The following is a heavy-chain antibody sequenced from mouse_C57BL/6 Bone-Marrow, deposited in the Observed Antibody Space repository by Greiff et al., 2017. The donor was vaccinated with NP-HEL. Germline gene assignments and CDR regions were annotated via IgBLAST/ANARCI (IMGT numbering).Heavy chain of an antibody. J-gene: IGHJ3*01. CDR1: GYSITSGYD. CDR2: ISYSGST. Sequence: EVKLQESGPGMVKPSQSLSLTCTVTGYSITSGYDWHWIRHFPGNKLEWMGYISYSGSTNYNPSLKSRISITHDTSKNHFFLKLNSVTTEDTATYYCARAGSNYPTLAYWGQGTLVTVSA. D-gene: IGHD2-5*01. CDR3: ARAGSNYPTLAY. V-gene: IGHV3-1*01.